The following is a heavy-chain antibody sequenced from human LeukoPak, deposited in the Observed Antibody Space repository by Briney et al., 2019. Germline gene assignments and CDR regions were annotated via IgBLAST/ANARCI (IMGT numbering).Heavy chain of an antibody. D-gene: IGHD3-22*01. V-gene: IGHV3-23*01. CDR1: GFTFRIYA. CDR3: AKYYHDNTAYFSWAFDV. J-gene: IGHJ3*01. CDR2: IGASGAT. Sequence: GGSLRLSCAASGFTFRIYAMTWVRQAPGKGLEWVSAIGASGATFYADSVRGRFTISRDNSRNTLHLQMNSLRTEDTAVYYCAKYYHDNTAYFSWAFDVGGQGTMVTLSS.